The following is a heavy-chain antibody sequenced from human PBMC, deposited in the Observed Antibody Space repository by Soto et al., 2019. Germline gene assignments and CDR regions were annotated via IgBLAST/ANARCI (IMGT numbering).Heavy chain of an antibody. CDR3: ARDSGYYDSSGYLGPFDY. V-gene: IGHV4-31*03. Sequence: QVQLQESGPGLVKPSQTLSLTCTVSGGSISSGGYYWSWIRQHPGKGLEWIGYIYYSGSTYYNPSPKSRVTISVDTSKNQFCLKLSSVTAADTAVYYCARDSGYYDSSGYLGPFDYWGQGTLVTVSS. CDR2: IYYSGST. J-gene: IGHJ4*02. CDR1: GGSISSGGYY. D-gene: IGHD3-22*01.